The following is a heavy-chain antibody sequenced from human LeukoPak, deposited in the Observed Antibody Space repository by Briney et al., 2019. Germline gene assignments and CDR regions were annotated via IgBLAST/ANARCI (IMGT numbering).Heavy chain of an antibody. CDR3: ARSIGSYSTNGARY. V-gene: IGHV1-18*01. CDR1: GYTFTSYG. Sequence: GASVKVSCKASGYTFTSYGISWVRQAPGQGLEWMGWISAYNGNTNYAQKLQGRVTMTTDTSTSTAYMELTSLRSDETAVYYCARSIGSYSTNGARYWGQGTLVTVSS. J-gene: IGHJ4*02. CDR2: ISAYNGNT. D-gene: IGHD1-26*01.